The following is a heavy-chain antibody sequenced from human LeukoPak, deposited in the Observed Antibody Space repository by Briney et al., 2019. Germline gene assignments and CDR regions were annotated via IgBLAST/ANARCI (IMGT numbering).Heavy chain of an antibody. J-gene: IGHJ5*02. Sequence: SETLSLTCAVYGGSFSGYYWSWIRQPPGKGLEWIGEINHSGSTNYNPSLKSRVTISVDTSKNQFSLKLSSVTAADTAVYYCARDPVSAAKGSGRFDPWGQGTLVTVSS. D-gene: IGHD6-13*01. CDR1: GGSFSGYY. CDR3: ARDPVSAAKGSGRFDP. CDR2: INHSGST. V-gene: IGHV4-34*01.